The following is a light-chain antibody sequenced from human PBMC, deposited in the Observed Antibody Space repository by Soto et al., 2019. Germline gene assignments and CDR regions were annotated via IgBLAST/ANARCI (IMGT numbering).Light chain of an antibody. CDR1: SIDVGGYNY. V-gene: IGLV2-8*01. Sequence: QSALTQPPSASGSPGQSVTISCTGTSIDVGGYNYVSWYQQHPGKAPKLIIYEVNKRPSGVPDRFSGSKSGNTASLTVSGLQAEDEADYYCSSYAGTPFVFGTGTKVTVL. J-gene: IGLJ1*01. CDR3: SSYAGTPFV. CDR2: EVN.